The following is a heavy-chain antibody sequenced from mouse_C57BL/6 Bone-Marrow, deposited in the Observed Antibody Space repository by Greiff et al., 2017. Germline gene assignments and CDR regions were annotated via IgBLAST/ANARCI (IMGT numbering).Heavy chain of an antibody. CDR1: GYTFTSYG. V-gene: IGHV1-81*01. D-gene: IGHD1-1*01. J-gene: IGHJ1*03. CDR3: ARDYYGTPNE. CDR2: IYPRSGNT. Sequence: QVQLQQSGAELARPGASVTLSCKASGYTFTSYGISWVKQRTGQGLEWIGEIYPRSGNTYYNEKFKGKATLTADKSSSTAYMELRSLTSEDSAVYFCARDYYGTPNEWGTGTTVTVAS.